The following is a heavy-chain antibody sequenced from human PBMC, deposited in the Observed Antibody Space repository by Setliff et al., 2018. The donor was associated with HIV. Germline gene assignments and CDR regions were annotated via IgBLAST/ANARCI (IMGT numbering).Heavy chain of an antibody. D-gene: IGHD2-2*01. CDR2: MYTSGP. CDR3: ARASSDIPGVDSNYFDD. Sequence: PSETLSLTCAVSGYSISSGCYWGWIRQPPGKGLEWIGSMYTSGPRYNPSLENRVTISVDTSKSQFFLMLSSVTAADTAVYYCARASSDIPGVDSNYFDDWGQGTLVTVSS. J-gene: IGHJ4*02. CDR1: GYSISSGCY. V-gene: IGHV4-38-2*01.